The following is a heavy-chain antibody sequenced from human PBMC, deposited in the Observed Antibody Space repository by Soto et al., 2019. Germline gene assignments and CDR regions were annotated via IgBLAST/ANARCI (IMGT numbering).Heavy chain of an antibody. Sequence: EVQLLESGGGLVQPGGSLRLSCAASGFTFSSYAISWVRQPPGKGREWVSAISGSGDGTYYADSVKGRFTISRDNSKNTLYLQMNSLGAEDTAVYYCAKEPRMVGASYCDYWGQGTLVTVSS. CDR2: ISGSGDGT. CDR3: AKEPRMVGASYCDY. CDR1: GFTFSSYA. D-gene: IGHD1-26*01. V-gene: IGHV3-23*01. J-gene: IGHJ4*02.